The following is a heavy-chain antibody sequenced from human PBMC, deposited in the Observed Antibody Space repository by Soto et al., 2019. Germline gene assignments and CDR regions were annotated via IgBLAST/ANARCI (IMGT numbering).Heavy chain of an antibody. V-gene: IGHV1-18*01. J-gene: IGHJ4*02. D-gene: IGHD3-22*01. CDR3: ARAYYYDSSALQGFFDY. CDR1: GYTFTSYG. CDR2: ISAYNGNT. Sequence: ASVKVSCKASGYTFTSYGISWVRRAPGQGLEWMGWISAYNGNTNYAQKLQGRVTMTTDTSTSTAYMELRSLRSDDTAVYYCARAYYYDSSALQGFFDYWGQGTLVTVSS.